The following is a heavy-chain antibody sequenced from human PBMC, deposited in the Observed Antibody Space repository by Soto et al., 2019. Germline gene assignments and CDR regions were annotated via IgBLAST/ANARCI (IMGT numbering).Heavy chain of an antibody. CDR1: GFTFRESG. V-gene: IGHV3-30*18. J-gene: IGHJ6*04. CDR3: AKDRGHYPWVLFLMDV. Sequence: QVQLVESGGGVVQPGRSLRLSCAASGFTFRESGMFWVRQVPGKWLEWVAVITYDGSNAYYQDSVKGRFTISRHHSKGTVNLRMNSLRAEVTAVYYCAKDRGHYPWVLFLMDVWGKGTTVTVSS. D-gene: IGHD4-17*01. CDR2: ITYDGSNA.